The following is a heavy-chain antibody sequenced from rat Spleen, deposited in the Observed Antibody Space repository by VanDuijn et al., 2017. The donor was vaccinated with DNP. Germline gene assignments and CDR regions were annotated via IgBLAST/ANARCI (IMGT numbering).Heavy chain of an antibody. V-gene: IGHV3-3*01. D-gene: IGHD1-4*01. CDR3: AHGYLDY. CDR2: INSAGST. J-gene: IGHJ2*01. CDR1: GYSITSSYR. Sequence: EVQLQESGPGLVKPSQSLSLTCSVTGYSITSSYRWNWIRKFPGNKLEWMGYINSAGSTNYNPSLKSRISITRDTSKNQFFLQVNSVTTEDTATDYCAHGYLDYWGQGVMVTVSS.